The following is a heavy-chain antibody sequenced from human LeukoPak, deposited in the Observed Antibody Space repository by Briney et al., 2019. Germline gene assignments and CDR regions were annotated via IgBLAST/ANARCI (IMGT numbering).Heavy chain of an antibody. Sequence: GGSLRLSCAASGFTFGSYWMHWVRQAPGKGLVWVSRINSDGSSTSYADSVKGRFTISRDNAKNTLYLQMNSLRAEDTAVYYCARVGGWFSDAFDIWGQGTMVTVSS. CDR2: INSDGSST. V-gene: IGHV3-74*01. CDR3: ARVGGWFSDAFDI. CDR1: GFTFGSYW. J-gene: IGHJ3*02. D-gene: IGHD6-19*01.